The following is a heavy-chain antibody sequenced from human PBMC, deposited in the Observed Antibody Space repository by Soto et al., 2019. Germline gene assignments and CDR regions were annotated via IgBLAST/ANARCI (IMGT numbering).Heavy chain of an antibody. CDR3: ARDPGSGSYYGWFDP. Sequence: TSETLSLTCTVSGGXISRYYWNWIRQPPGKGLEWIGYIYYSGSTNYNPSLKSRVTISVDTSKNQFSLKLSSVTAADTAVYYCARDPGSGSYYGWFDPWGQGTLVTVSS. V-gene: IGHV4-59*01. CDR1: GGXISRYY. CDR2: IYYSGST. J-gene: IGHJ5*02. D-gene: IGHD3-10*01.